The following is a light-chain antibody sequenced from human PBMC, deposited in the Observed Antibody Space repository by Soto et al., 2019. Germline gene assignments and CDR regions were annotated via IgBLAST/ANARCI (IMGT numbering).Light chain of an antibody. Sequence: QSVLTQPPSASGTPGQRVTISCSGTSSNIGSNTVNWFQQFPGTAPKLLIYANNQRPSGVPDRFSGSRSGTSASLAISGLQSEEEADYYCSAWDDSLNGPVFGGGNKVTVL. J-gene: IGLJ2*01. V-gene: IGLV1-44*01. CDR1: SSNIGSNT. CDR2: ANN. CDR3: SAWDDSLNGPV.